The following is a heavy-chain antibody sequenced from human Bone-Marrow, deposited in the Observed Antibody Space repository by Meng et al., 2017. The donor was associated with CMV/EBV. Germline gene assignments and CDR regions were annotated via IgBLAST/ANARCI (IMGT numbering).Heavy chain of an antibody. V-gene: IGHV3-11*06. J-gene: IGHJ4*02. D-gene: IGHD6-13*01. CDR2: ISSSSSYI. CDR3: AREGGPIAAAGTFHY. CDR1: GFTFSDYY. Sequence: GGSLRLSCAASGFTFSDYYMSWIRQAPGKGLEWVSSISSSSSYIYYADSVKGRFTISRDNAKNSLYLQMNSLRAEDTAVYYCAREGGPIAAAGTFHYWGQGTLVAVSS.